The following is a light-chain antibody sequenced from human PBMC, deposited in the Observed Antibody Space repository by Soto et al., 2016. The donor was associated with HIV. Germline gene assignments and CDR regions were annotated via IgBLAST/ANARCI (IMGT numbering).Light chain of an antibody. CDR2: DRI. Sequence: SSELTQDPAVSVALGQTVKIRCQRDSLTNYYASWYQQKPGQAPILVIYDRIIRPSGVPDRFSGSSSGDMASLIITGAQADDEADYYCHSRDKSGNHHVFGSGTKVTV. V-gene: IGLV3-19*01. CDR1: SLTNYY. J-gene: IGLJ1*01. CDR3: HSRDKSGNHHV.